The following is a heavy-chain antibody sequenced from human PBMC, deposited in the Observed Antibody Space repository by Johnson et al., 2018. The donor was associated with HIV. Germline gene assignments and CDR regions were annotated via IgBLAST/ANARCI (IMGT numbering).Heavy chain of an antibody. CDR2: ISYDGSNK. CDR3: YCTDHVGAGSESKGTFDA. V-gene: IGHV3-30-3*01. Sequence: QVQLVESGGGLVKPGGSLRLSCAASGFTFSDYYMSWIRQAPGKGLEWVTLISYDGSNKYYADSVKGRFTISRDNSKNTLYWQMTSLRQDDTAVYSCYCTDHVGAGSESKGTFDAWGQGTMVTVSS. J-gene: IGHJ3*01. D-gene: IGHD3-10*01. CDR1: GFTFSDYY.